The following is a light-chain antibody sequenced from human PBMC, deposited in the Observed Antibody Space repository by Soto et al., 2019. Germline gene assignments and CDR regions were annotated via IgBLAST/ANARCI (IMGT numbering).Light chain of an antibody. Sequence: QSALTQPPSASGSPGQSVTISCTGTSSDLGAYDFVSWYQQHPGKAPKLMIYEVSKRPSGVPDRFSGSKSGNTASLTVTGLQAEDEADYYCSSYAGRNNLIFGGGTKLTVL. V-gene: IGLV2-8*01. CDR1: SSDLGAYDF. J-gene: IGLJ2*01. CDR3: SSYAGRNNLI. CDR2: EVS.